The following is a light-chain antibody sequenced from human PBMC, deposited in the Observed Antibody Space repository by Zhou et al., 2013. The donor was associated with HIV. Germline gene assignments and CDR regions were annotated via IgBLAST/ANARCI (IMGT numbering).Light chain of an antibody. V-gene: IGKV2-28*01. CDR3: MQALRPPYT. CDR1: QSLLHRNGYNF. J-gene: IGKJ2*01. CDR2: LGS. Sequence: DIVMTQSPLSLSVTPGESASISCRSSQSLLHRNGYNFLEWYLQKPGQSPQLLIYLGSNRASGVPDRFSGSGSGTDFTLKISRVEAEDVGVYYCMQALRPPYTFGQGTKLEIK.